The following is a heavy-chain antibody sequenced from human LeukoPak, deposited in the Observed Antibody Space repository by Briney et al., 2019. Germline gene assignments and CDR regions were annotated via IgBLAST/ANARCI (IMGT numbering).Heavy chain of an antibody. Sequence: GGSLRLSCAASGLTFRRVDMSWVRQAPGKGLEWVSSISYSGSTTFYADAVKGRFTISRDNSKSTVYLQMNSLRAEDTAVYYCAKLSGGGYSNHNWFDPWGQGTPVAVSS. CDR1: GLTFRRVD. CDR3: AKLSGGGYSNHNWFDP. V-gene: IGHV3-23*01. CDR2: ISYSGSTT. D-gene: IGHD4-11*01. J-gene: IGHJ5*02.